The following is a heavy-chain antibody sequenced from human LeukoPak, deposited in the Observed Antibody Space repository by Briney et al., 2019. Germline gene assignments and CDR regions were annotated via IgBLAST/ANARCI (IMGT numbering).Heavy chain of an antibody. D-gene: IGHD1-26*01. V-gene: IGHV3-48*01. J-gene: IGHJ5*02. CDR2: ISSSSSTI. CDR3: ARALSGSYVWLDP. Sequence: PGGSLRLSCAASGFTFSNYNMNWVRQAPGKGLEWVSSISSSSSTIYYADSVKGRFTISRDNAKNSLYLQMNSLRAEDTAVYYCARALSGSYVWLDPWGQGTLVTVSS. CDR1: GFTFSNYN.